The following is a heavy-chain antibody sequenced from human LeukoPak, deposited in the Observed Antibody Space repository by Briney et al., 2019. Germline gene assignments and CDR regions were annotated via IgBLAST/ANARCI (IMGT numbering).Heavy chain of an antibody. V-gene: IGHV4-34*01. CDR2: INHSGST. J-gene: IGHJ4*02. CDR3: ARASYINFDY. CDR1: GGSFSGYY. D-gene: IGHD5-18*01. Sequence: KPSETLSLTCAVYGGSFSGYYWSWIRQPPGKGLEWIGEINHSGSTNYNPSLKSRVTISVDTSKNQFSLKLSSVTAADTAVYYYARASYINFDYWGQGTLVTVSS.